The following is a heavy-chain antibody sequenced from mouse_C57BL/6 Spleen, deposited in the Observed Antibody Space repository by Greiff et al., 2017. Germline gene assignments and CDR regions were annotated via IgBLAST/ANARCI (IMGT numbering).Heavy chain of an antibody. D-gene: IGHD6-2*01. J-gene: IGHJ1*03. CDR3: AREEASPWYFGV. CDR2: ISSGGSYT. Sequence: EVKLVESGGDLVKPGGSLKLSCAASGFTFSSYGMSWVRQTPDKRLEWVATISSGGSYTYYPDSVKGRFTISRDNAKNTLYLQMSSLKSEDTAMYYCAREEASPWYFGVWGTGTTVTVSS. CDR1: GFTFSSYG. V-gene: IGHV5-6*02.